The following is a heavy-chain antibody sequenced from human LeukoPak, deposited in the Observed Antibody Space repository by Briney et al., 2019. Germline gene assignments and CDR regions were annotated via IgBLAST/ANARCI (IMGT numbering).Heavy chain of an antibody. Sequence: SETLSLTCTVSGGSISSSSYYWGWVRQPPGKELEWIGSIYSGGSSYYNPSLKSRVTISVDTSNNQFSLKVNSVTAADTAVYYCARDAGHQLSRRNYYAMDVWGQGTTVTVSS. V-gene: IGHV4-39*07. D-gene: IGHD1-1*01. J-gene: IGHJ6*02. CDR2: IYSGGSS. CDR1: GGSISSSSYY. CDR3: ARDAGHQLSRRNYYAMDV.